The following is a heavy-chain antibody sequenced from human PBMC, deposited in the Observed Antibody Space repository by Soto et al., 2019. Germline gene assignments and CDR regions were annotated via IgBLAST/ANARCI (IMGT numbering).Heavy chain of an antibody. CDR3: ARVSGIAVAEV. CDR1: GYTFTSYA. D-gene: IGHD6-19*01. CDR2: INAGNGNT. J-gene: IGHJ4*02. Sequence: QVQLVQSGAEVKKPGASVKVSCKASGYTFTSYAMHWVRQAPGQRLEWMGWINAGNGNTKYSQKFQGRVTITRDTSASTAYLELSSLRSEDTAVYYCARVSGIAVAEVWGQGTLVTVSS. V-gene: IGHV1-3*01.